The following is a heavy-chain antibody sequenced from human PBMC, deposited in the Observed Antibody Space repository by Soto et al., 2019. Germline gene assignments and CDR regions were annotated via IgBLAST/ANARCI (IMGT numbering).Heavy chain of an antibody. D-gene: IGHD3-10*01. CDR3: AKGNQYYYGSGSPQGDAFDI. CDR2: ISGSGGST. J-gene: IGHJ3*02. V-gene: IGHV3-23*01. Sequence: EVQLLESGGGLVQPGGSLRLSCAASGFTFSSYAMSWVRQAPGKGLEWVSAISGSGGSTYYADSVKGRFTISRDNSKNTLYLQMNSLRAEDTAVYYCAKGNQYYYGSGSPQGDAFDIWGQGTMVTVSS. CDR1: GFTFSSYA.